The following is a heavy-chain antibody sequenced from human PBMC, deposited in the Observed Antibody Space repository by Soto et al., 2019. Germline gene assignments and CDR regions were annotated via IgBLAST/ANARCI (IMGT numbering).Heavy chain of an antibody. CDR3: ARDVYFFAVAQAGSQP. D-gene: IGHD6-13*01. J-gene: IGHJ1*01. Sequence: QVQLVESGGGVVQPGGSLRLSCATSGFTFRNYGMHWVRQAPGKGLAWVAVIWSDGSIQYYADSVRGRFTISRDNSERTVYLQMNSLRVEDTAVYYRARDVYFFAVAQAGSQPWGQGTLVIVS. V-gene: IGHV3-33*01. CDR2: IWSDGSIQ. CDR1: GFTFRNYG.